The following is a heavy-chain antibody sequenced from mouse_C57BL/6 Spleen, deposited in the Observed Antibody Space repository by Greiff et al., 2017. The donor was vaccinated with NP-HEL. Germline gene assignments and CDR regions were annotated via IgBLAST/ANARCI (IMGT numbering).Heavy chain of an antibody. V-gene: IGHV10-3*01. D-gene: IGHD1-1*01. CDR1: GFTFNTYA. CDR3: VREITTVPDYYAMDY. CDR2: IRSKSSNYAT. Sequence: DVKLVESGGGLVQPKGSLKLSCAASGFTFNTYAMHWVRQAPGKGLEWVARIRSKSSNYATYSADSVKDRFTISRDDSQSMLYLQMNNLKTEDTAMYYCVREITTVPDYYAMDYWGQGTSVTVSS. J-gene: IGHJ4*01.